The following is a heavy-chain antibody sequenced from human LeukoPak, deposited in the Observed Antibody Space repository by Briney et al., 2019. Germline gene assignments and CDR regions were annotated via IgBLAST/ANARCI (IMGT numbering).Heavy chain of an antibody. CDR2: IIPIFGTA. CDR1: GGTFSSYA. Sequence: SVKVSCKASGGTFSSYAISWVRQAPGQGLAWMGGIIPIFGTANYAQKFQGRVTITADESTSTAYMELSSLRSEDTAVYYCARGIGPYYYYYGMDVWGQGTTVTVSS. CDR3: ARGIGPYYYYYGMDV. V-gene: IGHV1-69*13. D-gene: IGHD3-16*01. J-gene: IGHJ6*02.